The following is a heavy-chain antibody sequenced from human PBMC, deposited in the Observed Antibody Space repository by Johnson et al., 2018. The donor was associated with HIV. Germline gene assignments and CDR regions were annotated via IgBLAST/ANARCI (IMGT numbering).Heavy chain of an antibody. J-gene: IGHJ3*02. CDR3: AKDSNRWELLQDAFDI. Sequence: QVQLVESGGGLVQPGGSLRLSCAASGFTFSDYYMTWIRQAPGQGLEWLSFISSSGDIIRYADSVKGRFTISRDNSKNTLYLQMNSLRAEDTAVYYCAKDSNRWELLQDAFDIWGQGTMVTVSS. D-gene: IGHD1-26*01. CDR2: ISSSGDII. CDR1: GFTFSDYY. V-gene: IGHV3-11*04.